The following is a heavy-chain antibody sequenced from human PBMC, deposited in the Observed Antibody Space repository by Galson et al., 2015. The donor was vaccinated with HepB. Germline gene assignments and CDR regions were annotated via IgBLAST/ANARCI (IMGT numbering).Heavy chain of an antibody. D-gene: IGHD6-13*01. CDR3: AKDKSVAAAGGGYFDY. CDR2: ISWDGGST. J-gene: IGHJ4*02. CDR1: GFTFDDYT. Sequence: SLRLSCAASGFTFDDYTMHWVGQAPGKGLEWVSLISWDGGSTYYADSVKGRFTISRDNSKNSLYLQMNSLKTEDTALYYCAKDKSVAAAGGGYFDYWGQGTLVTVSS. V-gene: IGHV3-43*01.